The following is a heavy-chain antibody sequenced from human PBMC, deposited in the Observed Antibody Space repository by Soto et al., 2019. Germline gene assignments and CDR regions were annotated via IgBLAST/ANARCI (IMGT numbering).Heavy chain of an antibody. V-gene: IGHV4-34*01. CDR2: INHSGST. D-gene: IGHD3-10*01. CDR3: ASDQYDYSSGGLY. Sequence: SETLSLTCAVYGGSFSGYYWSWIRQPPGKGLEWIGEINHSGSTNYNPSLKSRVTISVDTSKNQFSLKLSSVTAADTAVYYCASDQYDYSSGGLYWGQGTLVTVSS. CDR1: GGSFSGYY. J-gene: IGHJ4*02.